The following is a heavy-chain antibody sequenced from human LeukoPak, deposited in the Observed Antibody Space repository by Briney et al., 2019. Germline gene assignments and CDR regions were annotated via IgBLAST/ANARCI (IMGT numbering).Heavy chain of an antibody. J-gene: IGHJ6*02. CDR2: IYYSGST. V-gene: IGHV4-59*01. Sequence: SETLSLTCTVSGGSISSYYWSWLRQPPGKGLEWIGYIYYSGSTNYNPSLKSRVTISVDTSKNQFSLKLSSVTAADTAVYYCARDRGLPFYYYGMDVWGQGTTVTVSS. CDR1: GGSISSYY. D-gene: IGHD4-17*01. CDR3: ARDRGLPFYYYGMDV.